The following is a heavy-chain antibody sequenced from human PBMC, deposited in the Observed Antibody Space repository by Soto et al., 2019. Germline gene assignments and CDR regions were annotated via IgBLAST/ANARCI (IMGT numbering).Heavy chain of an antibody. CDR3: AIPYCRDNSWPRGFDF. D-gene: IGHD2-21*01. Sequence: QVQVVQSGAEVKKPESSVKVSCKPSGGTFNTYAVNWVRLAPGHGLEWMGRFIPILDMANYAQKFQDRVTVNARRSTFTAYMELNSLTSGHTALYYLAIPYCRDNSWPRGFDFWGPGTRVTVSS. CDR1: GGTFNTYA. CDR2: FIPILDMA. V-gene: IGHV1-69*02. J-gene: IGHJ4*02.